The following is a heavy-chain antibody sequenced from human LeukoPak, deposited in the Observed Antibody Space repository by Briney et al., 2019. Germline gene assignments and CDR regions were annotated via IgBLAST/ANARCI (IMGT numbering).Heavy chain of an antibody. V-gene: IGHV4-59*01. CDR2: IYYSGST. D-gene: IGHD3-22*01. J-gene: IGHJ4*02. CDR1: GGSISGYY. CDR3: ASTDYDSSGYHSY. Sequence: SETLSLTCTVSGGSISGYYWSWIRQPPGKGLEWIGYIYYSGSTNYNPSLKSRVTISVDTSKNQFSLKLSSVTAADTAVYYCASTDYDSSGYHSYWGQGTLVTVSS.